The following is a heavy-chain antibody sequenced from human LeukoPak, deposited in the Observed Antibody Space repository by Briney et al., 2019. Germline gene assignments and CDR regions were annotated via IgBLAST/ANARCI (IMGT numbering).Heavy chain of an antibody. CDR1: GFTFSSYW. D-gene: IGHD2-15*01. Sequence: GGSLRLSCAASGFTFSSYWMSWVRQAPGKGLEWVANIKQDGSEKYYVDSVKGRFTISRDNAKNSLYLQMNSLRAEDTAVYYCAKDFCSGGSCYSYGSWGQGTLVTVSS. J-gene: IGHJ5*02. CDR3: AKDFCSGGSCYSYGS. V-gene: IGHV3-7*01. CDR2: IKQDGSEK.